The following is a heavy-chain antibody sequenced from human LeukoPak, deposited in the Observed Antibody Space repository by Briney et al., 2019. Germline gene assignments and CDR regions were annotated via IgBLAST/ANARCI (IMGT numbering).Heavy chain of an antibody. Sequence: GGSLRLSCAASGFTFSSYAMRWVRQAPGKGLEWVAAIGSGDTGETIYAESVKGRFTISRDDSKNTLYLQMSALRGEDTALYYCAKICESGRGVPYGMDVWGQGTTVTVSS. CDR2: IGSGDTGET. J-gene: IGHJ6*02. CDR1: GFTFSSYA. V-gene: IGHV3-23*01. CDR3: AKICESGRGVPYGMDV. D-gene: IGHD3-10*01.